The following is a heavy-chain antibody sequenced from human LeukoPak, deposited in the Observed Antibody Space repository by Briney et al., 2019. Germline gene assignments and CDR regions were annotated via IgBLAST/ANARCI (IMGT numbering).Heavy chain of an antibody. J-gene: IGHJ4*02. CDR1: GGSFSGYY. D-gene: IGHD5-18*01. CDR2: INHSGST. CDR3: ARAGLWSRASFLDY. Sequence: SETLSLTCAVYGGSFSGYYWSWIRQPPGKGLEWIGEINHSGSTNYNPSLKSRVTISVDTSKNQFPLKLSSVTAADTAVYYCARAGLWSRASFLDYWGQGTLVTVSS. V-gene: IGHV4-34*01.